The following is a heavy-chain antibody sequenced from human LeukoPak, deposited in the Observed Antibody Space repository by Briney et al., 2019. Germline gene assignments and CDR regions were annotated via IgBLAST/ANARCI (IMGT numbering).Heavy chain of an antibody. Sequence: PSETLSLTCTAFGGSLSSSSYYWAWIRQPPGKGLEWIGSVYYSGTTFYNPSLKSRLTISVDTSKNQFSLKLSSVTAADTALYYCARRLIAATIDYWGQGTLVTVSS. V-gene: IGHV4-39*01. CDR2: VYYSGTT. CDR1: GGSLSSSSYY. D-gene: IGHD6-25*01. CDR3: ARRLIAATIDY. J-gene: IGHJ4*02.